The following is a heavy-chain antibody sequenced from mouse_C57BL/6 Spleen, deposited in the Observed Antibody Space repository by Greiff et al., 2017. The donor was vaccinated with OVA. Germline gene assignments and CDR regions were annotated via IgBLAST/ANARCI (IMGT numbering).Heavy chain of an antibody. CDR1: GFNIKDYY. CDR2: IDPEDGDT. Sequence: VQLQQSGAELVRPGASVKLSCTASGFNIKDYYMHWVKQRPEQGLEWIGRIDPEDGDTEYAPKFQGKATMTADASSNTAYLQLSSLTSEDTAVYYCTTSYDYDGDYCAMDYWGQGTSVTVSS. D-gene: IGHD2-4*01. V-gene: IGHV14-1*01. J-gene: IGHJ4*01. CDR3: TTSYDYDGDYCAMDY.